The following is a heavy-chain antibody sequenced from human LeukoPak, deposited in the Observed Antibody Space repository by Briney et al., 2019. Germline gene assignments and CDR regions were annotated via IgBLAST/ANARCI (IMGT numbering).Heavy chain of an antibody. CDR2: IYYSGST. CDR3: QSRFLEWLLDY. CDR1: GGSISSYY. D-gene: IGHD3-3*01. Sequence: SETLSLTCTVSGGSISSYYWSWIRQPPGKGLEWIGYIYYSGSTYYNPSLKSRVTISVDTSKNQFSLKLSSVTAADTAIYYCQSRFLEWLLDYWGQGTLVTVSS. J-gene: IGHJ4*02. V-gene: IGHV4-59*04.